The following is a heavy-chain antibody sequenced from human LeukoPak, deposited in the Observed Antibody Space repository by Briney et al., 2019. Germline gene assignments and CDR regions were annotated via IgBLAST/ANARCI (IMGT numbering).Heavy chain of an antibody. CDR1: GDSVSSNSAA. CDR2: TYYRSKWYN. D-gene: IGHD6-13*01. CDR3: ARDLIAAAGTGNWFDP. V-gene: IGHV6-1*01. J-gene: IGHJ5*02. Sequence: SQTLSLTCAISGDSVSSNSAAWNWIRQSPSRGLEWLGRTYYRSKWYNDYAVSVKSRITINPDTYKNQFSLQLNSVTPEDTAVYYCARDLIAAAGTGNWFDPWGQGTLVTVSS.